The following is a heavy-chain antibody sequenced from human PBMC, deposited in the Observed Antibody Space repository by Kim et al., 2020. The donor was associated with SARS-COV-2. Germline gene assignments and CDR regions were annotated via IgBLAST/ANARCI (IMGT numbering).Heavy chain of an antibody. CDR3: AKLPTDYGDYVGY. D-gene: IGHD4-17*01. J-gene: IGHJ4*02. V-gene: IGHV3-9*01. Sequence: GYADSVKGRFTISRDNAKNSLYLQMNSLRAEDTALYYCAKLPTDYGDYVGYWGQGTLVTVSS.